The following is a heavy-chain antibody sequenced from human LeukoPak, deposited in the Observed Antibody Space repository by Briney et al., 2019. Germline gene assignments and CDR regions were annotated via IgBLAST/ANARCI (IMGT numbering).Heavy chain of an antibody. CDR1: GFTFRSYA. Sequence: GGALRLSCAASGFTFRSYAMSWVRQTPEKGLEWVSGISGSGGSTYYADSVKGRFTISRDNSKNTLYLQVHSLRAEDTGLYYCARVDYGDYVGYFDSWGQGILVTVSS. J-gene: IGHJ4*02. V-gene: IGHV3-23*01. D-gene: IGHD4-17*01. CDR2: ISGSGGST. CDR3: ARVDYGDYVGYFDS.